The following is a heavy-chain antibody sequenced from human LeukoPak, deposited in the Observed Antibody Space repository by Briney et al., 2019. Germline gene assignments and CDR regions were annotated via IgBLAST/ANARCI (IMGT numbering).Heavy chain of an antibody. CDR3: AAAATKYYYYYYMDV. D-gene: IGHD2-15*01. Sequence: GRSLRLSCAASGFTFDDYAMHWVRQAPGKGLEWDSGISWNSGSIGYADSVKGRFTISRDNAKNSLYLQMNSLRAEDTALYYCAAAATKYYYYYYMDVWGKGTTVTVSS. J-gene: IGHJ6*03. V-gene: IGHV3-9*01. CDR1: GFTFDDYA. CDR2: ISWNSGSI.